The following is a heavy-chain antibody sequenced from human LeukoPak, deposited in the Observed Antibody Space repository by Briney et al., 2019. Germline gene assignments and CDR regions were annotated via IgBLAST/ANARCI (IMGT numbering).Heavy chain of an antibody. D-gene: IGHD4-17*01. CDR3: ASTVTTTY. Sequence: GGSLRLSCAASGFTFSSYSMNWVRQAPGKGLEWVSSISSSGSYIYYADSVKGRFTISRDNAKNSLYLQMNSLRAEDTAVYYCASTVTTTYWGQGTLVTVSS. V-gene: IGHV3-21*01. CDR2: ISSSGSYI. CDR1: GFTFSSYS. J-gene: IGHJ4*02.